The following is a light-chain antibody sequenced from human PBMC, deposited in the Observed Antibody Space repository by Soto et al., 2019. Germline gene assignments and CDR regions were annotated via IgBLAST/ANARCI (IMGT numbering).Light chain of an antibody. J-gene: IGKJ1*01. CDR2: DAS. CDR3: QQYTNTNNPWM. V-gene: IGKV1-5*01. Sequence: DIQVTQSPPPLSASVGDRVTITCRSSQTISTWMAWYQQKPGKAPKLLVYDASTLQSGVASRFSGSGSWTEFTRIISGLQPDESATYYCQQYTNTNNPWMFGQGTKVDIK. CDR1: QTISTW.